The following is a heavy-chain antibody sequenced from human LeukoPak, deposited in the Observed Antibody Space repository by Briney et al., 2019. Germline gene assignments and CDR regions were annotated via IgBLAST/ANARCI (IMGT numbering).Heavy chain of an antibody. CDR1: GYTFNSYY. CDR3: ARVHRLDSSGWH. J-gene: IGHJ4*02. CDR2: INPSGGST. D-gene: IGHD6-19*01. Sequence: ASVKVSCKAYGYTFNSYYIHWVRQAPGQGLEWMGIINPSGGSTSYAQKFQGRVTMTRDTSTSTVYMELSSLRSEDTAVYYCARVHRLDSSGWHWGQGTLVTVSS. V-gene: IGHV1-46*02.